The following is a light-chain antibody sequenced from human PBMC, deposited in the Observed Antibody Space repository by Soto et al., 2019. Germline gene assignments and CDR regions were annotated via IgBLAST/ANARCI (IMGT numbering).Light chain of an antibody. CDR2: EVS. J-gene: IGLJ1*01. V-gene: IGLV2-23*02. Sequence: QSALTQPASVSGSPGQSITISCTGTSSDVGSYNLVSWYQQHPSKAPKLMIYEVSKRPSGVSNRFSGSKSGNTASLTISGLQAEDEADYYCCSYAGIYVFGTGTKVTVL. CDR1: SSDVGSYNL. CDR3: CSYAGIYV.